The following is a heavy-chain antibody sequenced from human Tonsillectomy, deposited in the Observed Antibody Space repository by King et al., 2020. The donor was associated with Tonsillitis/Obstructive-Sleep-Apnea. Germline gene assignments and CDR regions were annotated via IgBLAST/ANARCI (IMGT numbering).Heavy chain of an antibody. V-gene: IGHV3-53*01. J-gene: IGHJ4*02. D-gene: IGHD1-26*01. CDR1: GFTVSSNY. Sequence: VQLVESGGGLIQPGGSLRLSCAASGFTVSSNYMSWVRQAPGKGLEWVSVIYSGGSTSYADSVKGRCTISRDNTKNTLYLQMNSLRAVDTAVYYCARERWERLVSQESFLDYWGQGTLVTVSS. CDR2: IYSGGST. CDR3: ARERWERLVSQESFLDY.